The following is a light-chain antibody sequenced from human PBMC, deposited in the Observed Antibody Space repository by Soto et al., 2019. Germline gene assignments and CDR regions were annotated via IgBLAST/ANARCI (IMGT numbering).Light chain of an antibody. CDR2: DAS. CDR1: QSVNSY. J-gene: IGKJ5*01. V-gene: IGKV3-11*01. Sequence: EIVLTQSPATLSLSPGERATLSCRASQSVNSYLIWYQQKPGQAPRLLISDASSRASGVPARFSGSGSGTDFTLTISSLKAEDFAVYYCQLRAMWPITFGQGTRLEIK. CDR3: QLRAMWPIT.